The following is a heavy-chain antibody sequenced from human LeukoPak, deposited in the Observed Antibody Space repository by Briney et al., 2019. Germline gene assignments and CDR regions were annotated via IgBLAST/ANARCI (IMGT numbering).Heavy chain of an antibody. CDR2: ISSSSSYI. J-gene: IGHJ5*02. CDR3: AKPWGEVAAATWFDP. Sequence: NPGGSLRLSCAASGFTFSSYSMNWVRQAPGKGLEWVSSISSSSSYIYYADSVKGRFTISRDNAKNSLYLQMSSLRAEDTAVYYCAKPWGEVAAATWFDPWGQGTLVTVSP. V-gene: IGHV3-21*04. CDR1: GFTFSSYS. D-gene: IGHD2-2*01.